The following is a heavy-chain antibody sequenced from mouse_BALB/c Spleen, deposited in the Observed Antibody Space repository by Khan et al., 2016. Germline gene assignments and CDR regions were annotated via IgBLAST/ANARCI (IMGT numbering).Heavy chain of an antibody. Sequence: QVQLQQSGAELVKPGASVKLSCKASGYTFTSYYVYWVKQRPGQGLEWIGGINPSNGGTNFNEKFKSKATLTVDKSSSTAYMQLSSLTSEDSAVYYCTRGGGSSLYWYFDVWGAGTTVTVSS. CDR3: TRGGGSSLYWYFDV. V-gene: IGHV1S81*02. D-gene: IGHD1-1*01. J-gene: IGHJ1*01. CDR2: INPSNGGT. CDR1: GYTFTSYY.